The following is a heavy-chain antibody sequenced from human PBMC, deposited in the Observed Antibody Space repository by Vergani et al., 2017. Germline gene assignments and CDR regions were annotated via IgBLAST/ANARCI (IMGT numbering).Heavy chain of an antibody. D-gene: IGHD3-3*02. CDR3: ASDFSGSFTFDY. CDR2: ISYDGDNK. V-gene: IGHV3-30*04. J-gene: IGHJ4*02. Sequence: VQLVESGGGVVQPGRSLRLSCAASGFTFSSYAMHWVRQAPGKGLEWVAVISYDGDNKNYADSVKGRFTISRDNSKKTLYLQMNTRRAEDTAVYYCASDFSGSFTFDYWGQGTLVTVSS. CDR1: GFTFSSYA.